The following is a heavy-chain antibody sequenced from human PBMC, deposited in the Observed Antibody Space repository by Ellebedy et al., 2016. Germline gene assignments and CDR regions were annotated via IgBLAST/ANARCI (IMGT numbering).Heavy chain of an antibody. CDR3: ARGVGSGWFDP. V-gene: IGHV3-53*01. Sequence: LSLTCAASGFTVSTNYMKWVRQAPGKGLEWVSAIFSDGNTYYADSVKGRFTISRDNSKNTLFLQMDSLRVEDTAVYYCARGVGSGWFDPWGQGTLVTVSS. CDR2: IFSDGNT. J-gene: IGHJ5*02. CDR1: GFTVSTNY. D-gene: IGHD2-15*01.